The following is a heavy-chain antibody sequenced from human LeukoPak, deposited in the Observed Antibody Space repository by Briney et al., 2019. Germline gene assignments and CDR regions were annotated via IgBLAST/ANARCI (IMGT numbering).Heavy chain of an antibody. V-gene: IGHV3-21*01. J-gene: IGHJ3*02. Sequence: PGGSLRLSCAASGFTFSSYSMNWVRQAPGKGLEWVSSISSSSSYIYYADSVKGRFTISRDNAKNSLYLQMNSLRAEDTAVYYCARSAPLTTVVPFDIWGQGTMVTVSS. D-gene: IGHD4-23*01. CDR3: ARSAPLTTVVPFDI. CDR1: GFTFSSYS. CDR2: ISSSSSYI.